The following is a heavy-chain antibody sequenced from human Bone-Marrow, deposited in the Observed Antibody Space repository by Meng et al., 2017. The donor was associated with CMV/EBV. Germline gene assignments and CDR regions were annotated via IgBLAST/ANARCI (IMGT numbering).Heavy chain of an antibody. CDR2: INGHSGDT. CDR1: GFTFSDYY. Sequence: GESLKISCAASGFTFSDYYMSWVRQAPGKGLEWLGWINGHSGDTYYAQKFQGRFSLTRDTSISTAYMELTRLTSDDTAFYYCARRGGYEYSLFDLWGQGTQVTVPS. V-gene: IGHV1-2*02. J-gene: IGHJ5*02. CDR3: ARRGGYEYSLFDL. D-gene: IGHD5-12*01.